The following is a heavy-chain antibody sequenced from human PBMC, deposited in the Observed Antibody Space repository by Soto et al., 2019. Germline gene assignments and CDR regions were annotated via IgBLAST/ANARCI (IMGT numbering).Heavy chain of an antibody. D-gene: IGHD5-18*01. CDR1: GFTFSNYA. Sequence: QVQLVESGGGVVQPGTSLRLSCVASGFTFSNYAMYWVRQAPGKGLEWVAAIWYDGSNQYYAGSVKGRFTISRDKSKNTLYLQMSSLRVEDTGIYYCARDRTDTSMIIIDYWGHGPLVTVSS. CDR3: ARDRTDTSMIIIDY. J-gene: IGHJ4*01. CDR2: IWYDGSNQ. V-gene: IGHV3-33*01.